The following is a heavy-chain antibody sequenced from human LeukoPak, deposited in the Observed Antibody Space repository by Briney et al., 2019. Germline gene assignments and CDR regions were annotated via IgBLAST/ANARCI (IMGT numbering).Heavy chain of an antibody. Sequence: SGPTLVKPTQTLTLTCSFSWFSFSSRGVGVGLIRHPPGKALGWLALIYWNDGKLYSPSLKSRIPFTKNTSKNHVVLTMTNMDPVDTATYYCAHRRGRYCSSTSCDVNWFDPWGQGTLVTVSS. CDR2: IYWNDGK. CDR1: WFSFSSRGVG. CDR3: AHRRGRYCSSTSCDVNWFDP. V-gene: IGHV2-5*01. D-gene: IGHD2-2*01. J-gene: IGHJ5*02.